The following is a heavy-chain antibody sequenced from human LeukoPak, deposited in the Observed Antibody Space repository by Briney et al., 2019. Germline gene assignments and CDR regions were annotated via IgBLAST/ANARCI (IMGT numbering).Heavy chain of an antibody. CDR2: IYNNGDDI. J-gene: IGHJ4*02. D-gene: IGHD5-24*01. CDR1: GFTFSSYW. CDR3: GVRDAYKSFYDY. Sequence: GRSLRLSRAASGFTFSSYWMFWVRHPPGKGLVWLSRIYNNGDDIDYAAFVKGRFTISRDNAKNTLYLQMNSLRAEDTAVYFCGVRDAYKSFYDYWGQGTLVTVSS. V-gene: IGHV3-74*01.